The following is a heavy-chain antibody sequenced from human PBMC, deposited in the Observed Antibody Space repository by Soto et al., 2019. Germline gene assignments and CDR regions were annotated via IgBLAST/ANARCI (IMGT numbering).Heavy chain of an antibody. CDR2: INDRGSI. J-gene: IGHJ2*01. CDR1: GGSFSGYY. Sequence: QVQLQQWGAGPLRPLETLSLTCVVSGGSFSGYYWAWIRQSPGKGLEWIGEINDRGSIDYNPSLKSRVSISVDTSKNHYSLNLRSVTAADTAVYYCARESHDTLTGPPWVWYFDLWGRGTLVTVSS. V-gene: IGHV4-34*01. CDR3: ARESHDTLTGPPWVWYFDL. D-gene: IGHD3-9*01.